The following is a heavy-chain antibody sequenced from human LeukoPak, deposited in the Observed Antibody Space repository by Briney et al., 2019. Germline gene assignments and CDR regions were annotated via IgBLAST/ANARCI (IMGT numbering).Heavy chain of an antibody. J-gene: IGHJ4*02. D-gene: IGHD5-18*01. Sequence: GESLKISCKGSGYSFTSYWIGWVRPMPGKGLEWMGIIYPGDSDTTYSPSFQGQVTISADRSISTAYLQWSSLKASDTAMYYCARQRDTAMGTSRYFDYWGQGTLVTVSS. V-gene: IGHV5-51*01. CDR3: ARQRDTAMGTSRYFDY. CDR1: GYSFTSYW. CDR2: IYPGDSDT.